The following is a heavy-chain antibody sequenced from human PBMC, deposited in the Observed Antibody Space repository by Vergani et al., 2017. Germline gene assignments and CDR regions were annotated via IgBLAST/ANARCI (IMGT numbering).Heavy chain of an antibody. CDR1: GFDFSSYI. J-gene: IGHJ4*02. V-gene: IGHV3-48*01. CDR2: VSTGTKSQ. Sequence: QLVESGGGWVQPGGSLRLSCVVSGFDFSSYIMNWVRQAPGKGLEWVSFVSTGTKSQSYAESVKGRFTISRDSAKNSLYLQMNSLRAEDTAVYYCAKDQGPSEAHDYWGQGTLVTVSS. CDR3: AKDQGPSEAHDY.